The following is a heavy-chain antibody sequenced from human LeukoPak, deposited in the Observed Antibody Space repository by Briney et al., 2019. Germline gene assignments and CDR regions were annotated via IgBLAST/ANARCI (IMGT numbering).Heavy chain of an antibody. Sequence: SETLSLTCTVSGGSISSYYWSWIRQPPGKGLEWIGYIYYSGSTNYNPSLKSRVTISVDTSKNQFSLKLSSVTAADTAVYYCARDLGAVAGPYYFDYWGQGTLVTVSS. J-gene: IGHJ4*02. CDR1: GGSISSYY. D-gene: IGHD6-19*01. CDR3: ARDLGAVAGPYYFDY. CDR2: IYYSGST. V-gene: IGHV4-59*01.